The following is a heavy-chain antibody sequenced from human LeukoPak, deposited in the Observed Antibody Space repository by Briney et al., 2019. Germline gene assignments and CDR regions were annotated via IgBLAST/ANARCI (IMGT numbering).Heavy chain of an antibody. D-gene: IGHD3-3*01. CDR2: IYHSGST. CDR1: GDSISTYY. J-gene: IGHJ4*02. Sequence: SETLSLTCTVSGDSISTYYWNWVRQPPGKGLEWIGNIYHSGSTNYNPSLKSRVTISVDTSKNQFSLKLSSVAAADTAVYYCARYNDFWRGYYSFDFWGRGTQVTVSS. V-gene: IGHV4-59*01. CDR3: ARYNDFWRGYYSFDF.